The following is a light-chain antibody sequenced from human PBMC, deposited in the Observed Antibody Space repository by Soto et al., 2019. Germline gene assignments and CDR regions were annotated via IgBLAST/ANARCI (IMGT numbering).Light chain of an antibody. CDR3: QQRNKWPLLT. V-gene: IGKV3-11*01. J-gene: IGKJ4*01. CDR2: DAS. Sequence: EIVLTQSPATLSLSPGETATLSCRASQSVSNYLAWYQQKPGQAPRLLMYDASNRATGIPPRFSGSGFGTDFTLTISSLEPEDSAVYYCQQRNKWPLLTFGGGTRVEIK. CDR1: QSVSNY.